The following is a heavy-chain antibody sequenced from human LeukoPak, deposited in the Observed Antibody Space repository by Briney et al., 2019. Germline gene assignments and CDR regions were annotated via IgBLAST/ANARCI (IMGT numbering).Heavy chain of an antibody. Sequence: GGSLRLSCAASGFAFSSFWVTWVRQAPGEGLEWLANINQDGSDKYYLDSVKGRFTVSRDNAKNSLYLQMDTLRAEDTAVYYCATEAGSRGAYGGWFDPWGQGTLVTVSS. CDR1: GFAFSSFW. CDR3: ATEAGSRGAYGGWFDP. CDR2: INQDGSDK. J-gene: IGHJ5*02. D-gene: IGHD6-19*01. V-gene: IGHV3-7*03.